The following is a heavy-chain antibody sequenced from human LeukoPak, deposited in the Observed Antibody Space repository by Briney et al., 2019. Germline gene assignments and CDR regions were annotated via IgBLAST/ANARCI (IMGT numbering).Heavy chain of an antibody. CDR1: GFTFSSYS. CDR3: ARDYDILTGYFDY. Sequence: GGSLRLSCAASGFTFSSYSMNWVRQAPGKRLEWVSSISSSGSYIYHEDSLKGRFTISRDNAKKSLYLQMNSLRAEDTAVYYCARDYDILTGYFDYWGQGTLVTVSS. J-gene: IGHJ4*02. V-gene: IGHV3-21*01. CDR2: ISSSGSYI. D-gene: IGHD3-9*01.